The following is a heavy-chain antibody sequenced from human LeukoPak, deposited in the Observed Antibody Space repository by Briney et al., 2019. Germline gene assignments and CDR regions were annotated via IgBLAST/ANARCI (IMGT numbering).Heavy chain of an antibody. D-gene: IGHD6-6*01. CDR2: INHSGST. Sequence: SETLSLTCAVYGGSFSGYYWSWIRQPPGKGLEWIGEINHSGSTNYNPPLKSRVTISVDTSKNQFSLKLSSVTAADTAVYYCARETIAAPDYWGQGTLVTVSS. CDR1: GGSFSGYY. J-gene: IGHJ4*02. CDR3: ARETIAAPDY. V-gene: IGHV4-34*01.